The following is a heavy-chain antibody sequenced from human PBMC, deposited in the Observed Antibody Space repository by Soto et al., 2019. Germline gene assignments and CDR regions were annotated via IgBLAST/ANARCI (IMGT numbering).Heavy chain of an antibody. CDR1: GGTFSSYT. CDR3: ARSLGYCSNGVCYFDY. CDR2: IIPILGIA. V-gene: IGHV1-69*02. Sequence: ASVKLSCKASGGTFSSYTISWVRQAPGQGLEWMGRIIPILGIANYAQKFQGRVTITVDKSTSTAYMELSSLRSEDTAVYYCARSLGYCSNGVCYFDYWGQRTLVTVSS. J-gene: IGHJ4*03. D-gene: IGHD2-8*01.